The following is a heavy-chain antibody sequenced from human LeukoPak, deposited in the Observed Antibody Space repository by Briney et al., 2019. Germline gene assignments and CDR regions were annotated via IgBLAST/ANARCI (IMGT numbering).Heavy chain of an antibody. CDR2: IYYSGST. CDR3: AREYRHNWFDP. D-gene: IGHD5-12*01. J-gene: IGHJ5*02. CDR1: GGSNSSYY. Sequence: RPSETLSLTCTVSGGSNSSYYWSWIRQPPGKGLEWIGYIYYSGSTNYNPSLKSRVTISVDTSKNQFSLKLSSVTAADTAVYYCAREYRHNWFDPWGQGTLVTVSS. V-gene: IGHV4-59*01.